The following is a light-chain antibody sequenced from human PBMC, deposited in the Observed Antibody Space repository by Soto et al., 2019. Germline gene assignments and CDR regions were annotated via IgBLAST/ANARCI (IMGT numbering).Light chain of an antibody. CDR2: AAS. Sequence: QLTQSPSSLSASVGDRVTITCRASQGIASYLDWYQQKPGQAPNLLIYAASTLQSGVPSRFSGSGSGTDFTLTISSLQPEDFATYYCQQLNSYPLTFGGGTKVEI. CDR3: QQLNSYPLT. CDR1: QGIASY. J-gene: IGKJ4*01. V-gene: IGKV1-9*01.